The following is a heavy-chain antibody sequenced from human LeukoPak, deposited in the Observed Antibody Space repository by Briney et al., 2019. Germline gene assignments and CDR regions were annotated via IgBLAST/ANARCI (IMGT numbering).Heavy chain of an antibody. CDR2: ISGSGGST. CDR1: GFTFSSYA. V-gene: IGHV3-23*01. D-gene: IGHD2-15*01. Sequence: GGSLRLSCAASGFTFSSYAMSWVRQAPGKGLEWVSAISGSGGSTYYADSVKGRFTISRDNSKNTLYLQMNSLRAEDTAVYYCAKGKGRVVVAATPFDYWGQGTLVTVSS. CDR3: AKGKGRVVVAATPFDY. J-gene: IGHJ4*02.